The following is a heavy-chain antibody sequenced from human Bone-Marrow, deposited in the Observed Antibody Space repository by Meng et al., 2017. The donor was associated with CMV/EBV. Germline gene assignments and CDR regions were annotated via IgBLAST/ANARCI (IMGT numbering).Heavy chain of an antibody. CDR2: IYHSGST. CDR1: GDSVNSHSYF. V-gene: IGHV4-61*01. CDR3: ARDGCWFDP. Sequence: SETLSLTCTVTGDSVNSHSYFWTWIRQPPGKGLEWIGYIYHSGSTSYNPSLRSLVAMSVDTSKNQFSLKLTSVTAADTAVYYCARDGCWFDPWGRGTLVTVSS. J-gene: IGHJ5*02.